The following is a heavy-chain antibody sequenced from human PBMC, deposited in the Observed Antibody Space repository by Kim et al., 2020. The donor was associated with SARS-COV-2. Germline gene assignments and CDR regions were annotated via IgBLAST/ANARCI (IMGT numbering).Heavy chain of an antibody. Sequence: SVKVSCKASGGTFSSYAISWVRQAPGQGLEWMGRIIPILGIANYAQKFQGRVTITADKSTSTAYMELSSLRSEDTAVYYCAREPVYYRGAEYFQHWGQGALVTVSS. CDR3: AREPVYYRGAEYFQH. CDR1: GGTFSSYA. J-gene: IGHJ1*01. CDR2: IIPILGIA. V-gene: IGHV1-69*04. D-gene: IGHD3-22*01.